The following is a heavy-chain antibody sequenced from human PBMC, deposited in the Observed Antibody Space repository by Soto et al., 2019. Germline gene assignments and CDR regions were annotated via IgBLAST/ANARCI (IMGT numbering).Heavy chain of an antibody. V-gene: IGHV4-39*01. D-gene: IGHD4-17*01. CDR1: GGSISSSSYY. J-gene: IGHJ3*02. CDR3: ASPPADYGDYELAFDI. Sequence: QLQLQESGPGLVKPSETLSLTCTVSGGSISSSSYYWGWIRQPPGKGLEWIGSIYYSGSTYYNPSLKSRVTISVDTSKNQFSLKLSSVTAADTAVYYCASPPADYGDYELAFDIWGQGAMVTVSS. CDR2: IYYSGST.